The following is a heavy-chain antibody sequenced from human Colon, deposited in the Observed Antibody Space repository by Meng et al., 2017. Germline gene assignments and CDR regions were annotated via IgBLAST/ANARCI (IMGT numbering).Heavy chain of an antibody. D-gene: IGHD1-1*01. Sequence: SETLSLTCTVSGGSIPGYYWSWLRQPAGKGLEWIGRVYSNGNSNYNPSLQSRVTMSVDTTKNQLSLNLDSVTDTYTAVYYCARELLETRPLDHWGQGTLVTVSS. V-gene: IGHV4-4*07. CDR3: ARELLETRPLDH. CDR2: VYSNGNS. CDR1: GGSIPGYY. J-gene: IGHJ4*02.